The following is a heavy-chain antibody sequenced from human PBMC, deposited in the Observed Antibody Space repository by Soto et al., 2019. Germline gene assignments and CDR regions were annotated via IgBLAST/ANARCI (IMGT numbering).Heavy chain of an antibody. CDR3: AREGYRDLDY. Sequence: GGSLRLSCAASGFTFSSYSMNWVRQAPGKGLEWVSYISSSSNYIYYADSVKGRFTISRDNAKNSLNLQMNSLRDDDTAVYYCAREGYRDLDYWGQGTLVTVSS. V-gene: IGHV3-48*02. CDR1: GFTFSSYS. CDR2: ISSSSNYI. D-gene: IGHD5-12*01. J-gene: IGHJ4*02.